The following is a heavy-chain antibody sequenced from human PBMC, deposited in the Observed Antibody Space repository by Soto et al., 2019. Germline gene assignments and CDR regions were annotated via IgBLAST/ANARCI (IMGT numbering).Heavy chain of an antibody. Sequence: SQTLSLTCAISGDSVSSNSAAWNWIRQSPSRGLEWLGRTYYRSKWYNDYAVSVKSRITINPDTSKNQFSLQLNSVTPEDTAVYSCARALTPTSGTVFYCGMDVWGQGTTVTVSS. J-gene: IGHJ6*02. D-gene: IGHD1-1*01. CDR2: TYYRSKWYN. CDR1: GDSVSSNSAA. CDR3: ARALTPTSGTVFYCGMDV. V-gene: IGHV6-1*01.